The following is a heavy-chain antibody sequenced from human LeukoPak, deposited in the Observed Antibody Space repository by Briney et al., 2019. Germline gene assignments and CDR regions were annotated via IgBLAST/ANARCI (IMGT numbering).Heavy chain of an antibody. CDR2: ISAYNGNT. J-gene: IGHJ3*02. Sequence: ASVKVSCKASGYTFTSYGISWVRQAPGQGLEWMGWISAYNGNTNYAQKLQGRVTMTTDTSTSTAYMELRSLRSDDTAVYYCARHARDGIVAVTARSQSGAFDIWGQGTMVTVSS. CDR3: ARHARDGIVAVTARSQSGAFDI. D-gene: IGHD2-21*02. V-gene: IGHV1-18*01. CDR1: GYTFTSYG.